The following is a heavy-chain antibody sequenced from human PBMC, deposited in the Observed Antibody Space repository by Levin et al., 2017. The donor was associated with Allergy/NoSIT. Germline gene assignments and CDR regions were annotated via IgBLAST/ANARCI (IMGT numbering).Heavy chain of an antibody. J-gene: IGHJ4*02. CDR3: ATSRETDRWEY. D-gene: IGHD1-26*01. CDR2: INPRGGST. CDR1: GYTFSNFY. V-gene: IGHV1-46*01. Sequence: GESLKISCKASGYTFSNFYMQWVRQAPGQGLEWMGIINPRGGSTGYTQKFQGRVTMTRDTSTSTIYLELTSLRSEDTAVYYCATSRETDRWEYWGQGTLVTVSS.